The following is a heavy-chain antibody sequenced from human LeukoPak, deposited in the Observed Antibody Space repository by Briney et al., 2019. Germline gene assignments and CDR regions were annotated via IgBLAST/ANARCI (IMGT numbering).Heavy chain of an antibody. CDR2: ISSSSSYI. V-gene: IGHV3-21*01. D-gene: IGHD5-12*01. CDR1: GFTFSSYS. J-gene: IGHJ4*02. CDR3: ARDGDSGYDRDFDY. Sequence: PGGSLRLSCAASGFTFSSYSMNWVRQAPGKGLEWVSSISSSSSYIYYADSVKDRFTISRDNAKNSLYLQMNSLRAEDTAVYYCARDGDSGYDRDFDYWGQGTLVTVSS.